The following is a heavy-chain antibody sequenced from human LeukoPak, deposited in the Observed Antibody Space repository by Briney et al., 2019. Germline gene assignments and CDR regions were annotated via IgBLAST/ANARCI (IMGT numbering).Heavy chain of an antibody. V-gene: IGHV3-9*01. J-gene: IGHJ4*02. CDR1: GFTFGDDA. Sequence: PGGALRLACAASGFTFGDDAMHWVRQATGKGLEWVSGISWDSGSIAYADSVKGRFTISRDNAKKSLYLQMNSLRAEDTAVYYCARNGIGSRYFDWLSIRFDYWGQGTLVTVSS. CDR2: ISWDSGSI. CDR3: ARNGIGSRYFDWLSIRFDY. D-gene: IGHD3-9*01.